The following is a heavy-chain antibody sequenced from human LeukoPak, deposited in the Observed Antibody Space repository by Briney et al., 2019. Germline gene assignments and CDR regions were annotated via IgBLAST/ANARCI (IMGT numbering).Heavy chain of an antibody. V-gene: IGHV3-74*01. D-gene: IGHD7-27*01. CDR1: GFIFTNHW. CDR3: GRDTWGVASIDY. CDR2: TNNDESRR. J-gene: IGHJ4*02. Sequence: GGSLRLSCAASGFIFTNHWIHWVRQVPGRGLVWVSRTNNDESRRIYANSVQGRFTISRDNAKSTTYLQTNSLRGEDTGVYYWGRDTWGVASIDYWGQGTLATVSS.